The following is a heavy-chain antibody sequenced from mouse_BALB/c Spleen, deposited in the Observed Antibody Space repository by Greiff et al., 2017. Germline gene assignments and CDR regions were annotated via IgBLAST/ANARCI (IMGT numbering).Heavy chain of an antibody. V-gene: IGHV14-3*02. CDR1: GFNIKDTY. Sequence: EVQLQQSGAELVKPGASVKLSCTASGFNIKDTYMHWVKQRPEQGLEWIGRIDPANGNTKYDPKFQGKATITADTSSNTAYLQLSSLTSEDTAVYYCASFGYDGPFAYWGQGTLVTVSA. CDR3: ASFGYDGPFAY. J-gene: IGHJ3*01. D-gene: IGHD2-14*01. CDR2: IDPANGNT.